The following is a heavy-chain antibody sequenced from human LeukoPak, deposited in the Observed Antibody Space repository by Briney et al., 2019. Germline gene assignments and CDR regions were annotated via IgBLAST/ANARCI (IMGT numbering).Heavy chain of an antibody. D-gene: IGHD3-3*01. Sequence: ASVKVSCKASGYTFTGYYMHWVRQAPGQGLEWMGWINPNSGGTNYAQKFQGRVTMTRDTSISTAYMELSRLRSDDTAVYYCAMTHYDFWSGYTHFDYWGQGTLVTVSS. CDR3: AMTHYDFWSGYTHFDY. CDR2: INPNSGGT. J-gene: IGHJ4*02. V-gene: IGHV1-2*02. CDR1: GYTFTGYY.